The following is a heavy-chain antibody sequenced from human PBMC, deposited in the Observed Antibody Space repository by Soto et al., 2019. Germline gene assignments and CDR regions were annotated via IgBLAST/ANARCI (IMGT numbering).Heavy chain of an antibody. CDR2: ISYDGSNK. D-gene: IGHD3-16*01. V-gene: IGHV3-30-3*01. J-gene: IGHJ6*02. CDR1: GFTFSSYA. CDR3: ARSGGGYGMHV. Sequence: QVQLVESGGGVVQPGRSLRLSCAASGFTFSSYAMHWVRQAPGKGLEWVAVISYDGSNKYYADSVKGRFTISRDNSKNTLYLQMNSLRAEDTAVYYCARSGGGYGMHVWGQGTTVTVSS.